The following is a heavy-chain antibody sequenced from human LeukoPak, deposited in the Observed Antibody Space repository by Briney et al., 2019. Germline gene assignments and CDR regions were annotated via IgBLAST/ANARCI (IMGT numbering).Heavy chain of an antibody. CDR3: ARHNWFQAYYYYMDV. D-gene: IGHD3-10*01. V-gene: IGHV4-38-2*01. Sequence: SETLSLTCAVSGYSISSGYYWGWIRQPPGKGLEWIGSIYHSGSTDYNPSLKSRVTISVDTSKNQFSLKLSSVTAADTAVYYCARHNWFQAYYYYMDVWGKGTTVTVSS. J-gene: IGHJ6*03. CDR1: GYSISSGYY. CDR2: IYHSGST.